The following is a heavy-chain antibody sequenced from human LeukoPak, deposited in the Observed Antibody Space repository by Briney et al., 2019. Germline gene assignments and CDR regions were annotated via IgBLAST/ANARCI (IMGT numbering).Heavy chain of an antibody. CDR3: ARDRAPPTSWYFDY. D-gene: IGHD2-2*01. J-gene: IGHJ4*02. V-gene: IGHV3-66*01. CDR2: IYSGGTT. Sequence: PGGSLRLSCAVSGLTVSNNYMSWVRQAPGKGLEWVSVIYSGGTTYYADSVKGRFTISRDNSKNTLYLHMNSLRAEDTAVYYCARDRAPPTSWYFDYWVQGTLVTVSS. CDR1: GLTVSNNY.